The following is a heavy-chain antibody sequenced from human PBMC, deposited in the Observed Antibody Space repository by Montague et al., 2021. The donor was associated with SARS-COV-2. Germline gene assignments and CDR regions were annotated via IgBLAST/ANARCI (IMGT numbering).Heavy chain of an antibody. Sequence: SETLSLTCTVSGGSISSHYWSWIRQPPGQGLEWIGYVNYGGSTNYNPSLKSRVSISLDTSKNQFSLTLNSVTAADTAVYYCARAVTTGIDWFDPWGQGTLVIVSS. J-gene: IGHJ5*02. CDR3: ARAVTTGIDWFDP. V-gene: IGHV4-59*11. CDR1: GGSISSHY. D-gene: IGHD4-17*01. CDR2: VNYGGST.